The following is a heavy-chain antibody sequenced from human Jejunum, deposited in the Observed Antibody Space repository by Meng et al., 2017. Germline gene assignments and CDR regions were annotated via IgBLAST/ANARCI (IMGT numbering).Heavy chain of an antibody. CDR3: ARLLKYCGEINYHYYFDY. D-gene: IGHD2-21*01. Sequence: GESLKISCKGSGYIFTNYWIGWVRQVPGKGLEWMGVIYPDNSDTRYSPSFQGQVTISGDKSISTAYLQWNALTASDTAMYYCARLLKYCGEINYHYYFDYWGQGTLVTVSS. J-gene: IGHJ4*02. CDR1: GYIFTNYW. V-gene: IGHV5-51*01. CDR2: IYPDNSDT.